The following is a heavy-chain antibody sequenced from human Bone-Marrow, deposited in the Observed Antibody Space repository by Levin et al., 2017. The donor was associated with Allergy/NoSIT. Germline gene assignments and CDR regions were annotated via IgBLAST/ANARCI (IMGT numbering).Heavy chain of an antibody. V-gene: IGHV3-11*01. Sequence: GGSLRLSCEASEISFSDFYMSWIRQAPGKGLERISYISSSGSTTQYADSVKGRFTVSRDNGKNILYLHMNNLRIEDTAVYFCVKDARHYESGGQYFWPPLEAFDVWGQGTVVTVSS. CDR1: EISFSDFY. D-gene: IGHD3-22*01. J-gene: IGHJ3*01. CDR2: ISSSGSTT. CDR3: VKDARHYESGGQYFWPPLEAFDV.